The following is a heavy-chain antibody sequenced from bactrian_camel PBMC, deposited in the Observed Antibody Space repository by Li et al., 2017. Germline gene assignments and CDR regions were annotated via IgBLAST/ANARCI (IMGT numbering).Heavy chain of an antibody. CDR2: IDSDGST. V-gene: IGHV3S26*01. CDR3: ASEARVGICYTRASFGY. J-gene: IGHJ6*01. CDR1: GYTYSSYC. D-gene: IGHD2*01. Sequence: VQLVESGGGSVQAGGSLRLSCAASGYTYSSYCMGWFRQAPGKEREGVAAIDSDGSTSYADSVKGRFTISKDNAKNTLYLLMNNLKPEDSAMYYCASEARVGICYTRASFGYWGQGTQVTVS.